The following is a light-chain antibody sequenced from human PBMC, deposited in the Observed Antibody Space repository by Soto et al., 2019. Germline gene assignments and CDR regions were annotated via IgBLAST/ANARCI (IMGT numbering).Light chain of an antibody. CDR1: SSDVGGYNY. V-gene: IGLV2-14*01. CDR2: EVS. Sequence: QSVLTQPASVSGSPGQSITISCTGTSSDVGGYNYVSWSQQHPGKAPQLMIYEVSNRPSGVSNRFSGSKSGNTASLTISGLQAEDEADYYRSSYTSSSTYVFGTGTKV. CDR3: SSYTSSSTYV. J-gene: IGLJ1*01.